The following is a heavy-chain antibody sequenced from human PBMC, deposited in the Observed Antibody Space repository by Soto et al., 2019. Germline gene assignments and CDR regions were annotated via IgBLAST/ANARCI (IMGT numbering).Heavy chain of an antibody. CDR1: GGTFSSYA. CDR3: ERANVGATFGHYYSGMDV. J-gene: IGHJ6*02. CDR2: IVPIFGTP. V-gene: IGHV1-69*12. Sequence: QVQLVQSGPEVKKPGSSVKVSCKASGGTFSSYAIIWVRQAPGQGLEWMGGIVPIFGTPNYAQKFQGRVPIHEDESTSSAYMELSGLRSEDTALYYCERANVGATFGHYYSGMDVWGQGTTVTVSS. D-gene: IGHD3-10*01.